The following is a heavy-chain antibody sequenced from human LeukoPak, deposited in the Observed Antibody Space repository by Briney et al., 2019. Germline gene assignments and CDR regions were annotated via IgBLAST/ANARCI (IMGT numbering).Heavy chain of an antibody. CDR1: GGSISSSSYY. CDR3: VRDNPRCCGVIPSNIDDY. J-gene: IGHJ4*02. CDR2: IYYSGST. D-gene: IGHD2/OR15-2a*01. V-gene: IGHV4-39*02. Sequence: SETLSLTCTVSGGSISSSSYYWGWIRQPPGKGLEWIGSIYYSGSTYYNPSLKSRVTISVDTSKNQFSLKLSSVTAADTAVYYCVRDNPRCCGVIPSNIDDYWGQGTLVTVSS.